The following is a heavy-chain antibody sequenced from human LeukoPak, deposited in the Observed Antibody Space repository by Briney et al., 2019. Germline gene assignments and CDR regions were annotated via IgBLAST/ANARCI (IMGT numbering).Heavy chain of an antibody. V-gene: IGHV7-4-1*02. CDR1: EYTFTDYA. CDR2: INTNTGNP. Sequence: ASVKVSCKASEYTFTDYAMNWVRQAPGQGLEWMGRINTNTGNPTYAQGFTGRFVFSLDTSVSTAYLQISSLKAEDTAVYYCARDYGSYDSSGYYNYWGQGTLVTVSS. CDR3: ARDYGSYDSSGYYNY. D-gene: IGHD3-22*01. J-gene: IGHJ4*02.